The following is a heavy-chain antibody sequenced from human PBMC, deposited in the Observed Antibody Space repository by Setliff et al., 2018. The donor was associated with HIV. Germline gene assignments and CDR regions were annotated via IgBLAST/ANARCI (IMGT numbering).Heavy chain of an antibody. D-gene: IGHD5-18*01. CDR2: ISSTSSFT. CDR3: ARGWPGYTAMVH. CDR1: GFSFSDYY. Sequence: PGGSLRLSCAASGFSFSDYYMGWIRQAPGKGLEWVSHISSTSSFTNYADSVKGRSTISRDNAKNSLFLQLNSLRADDTAVYYCARGWPGYTAMVHWGQGTLVTVSS. J-gene: IGHJ4*02. V-gene: IGHV3-11*05.